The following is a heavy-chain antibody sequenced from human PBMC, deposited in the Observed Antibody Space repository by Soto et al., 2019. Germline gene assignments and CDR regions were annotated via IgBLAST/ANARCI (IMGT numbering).Heavy chain of an antibody. Sequence: QVHLVQSGVEVKTPGASVKVSCPASGYTFFTYDISWVRQAPGQGLELMGWISTYSGDTKYAQKSPGIVPMTTDTSTTAAYLELRSLRSDDTAVYYCARHHGPTTSENWFDPWGQGTLVTVSS. CDR3: ARHHGPTTSENWFDP. CDR1: GYTFFTYD. J-gene: IGHJ5*02. CDR2: ISTYSGDT. V-gene: IGHV1-18*01. D-gene: IGHD5-12*01.